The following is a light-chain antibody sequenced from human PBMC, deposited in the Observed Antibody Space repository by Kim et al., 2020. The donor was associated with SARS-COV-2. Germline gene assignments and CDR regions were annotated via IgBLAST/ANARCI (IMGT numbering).Light chain of an antibody. Sequence: EIVLTQSPATLSLSPGERATLSCRASQSVSSYLAWYQQKPGQAPSLLIYDASNRATGIPARFSGSGSGTDFTLTISNLEPEDFAVYYCQQRSNWAITFGQGTRLEIK. CDR2: DAS. CDR1: QSVSSY. CDR3: QQRSNWAIT. V-gene: IGKV3-11*01. J-gene: IGKJ5*01.